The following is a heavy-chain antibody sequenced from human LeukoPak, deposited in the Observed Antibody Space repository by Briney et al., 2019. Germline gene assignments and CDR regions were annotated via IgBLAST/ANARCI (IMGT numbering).Heavy chain of an antibody. CDR2: IYPGDSDT. D-gene: IGHD5-24*01. J-gene: IGHJ4*02. Sequence: GESLKISCKGFGYSFTYYWIGWVRQMPGKGLEWMGIIYPGDSDTRYSPSFQGQVTISADKSISTPYLQWSSLWASDTALYYCXXXXEMATISSXYFDYWGQGTLVTVSS. CDR1: GYSFTYYW. V-gene: IGHV5-51*01. CDR3: XXXXEMATISSXYFDY.